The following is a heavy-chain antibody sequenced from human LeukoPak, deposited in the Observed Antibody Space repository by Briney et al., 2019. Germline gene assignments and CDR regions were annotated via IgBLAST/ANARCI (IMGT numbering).Heavy chain of an antibody. J-gene: IGHJ6*02. V-gene: IGHV3-23*01. CDR2: LSDTGGHT. D-gene: IGHD6-6*01. Sequence: GGSLRLSCAASGFTFSSYAMSWVRQAPGKGLEWVSALSDTGGHTYYADSVKGRFTISRDNAKNSLYLQMNSLRAEDTALYYCAKDLRPDYYYVMDVWGQGTTVTVSS. CDR3: AKDLRPDYYYVMDV. CDR1: GFTFSSYA.